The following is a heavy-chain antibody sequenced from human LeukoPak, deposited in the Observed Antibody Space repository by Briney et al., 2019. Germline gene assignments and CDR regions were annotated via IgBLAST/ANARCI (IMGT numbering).Heavy chain of an antibody. Sequence: GGSLRLSCAVSGFTFSNDWMHWVRQAPGKGLLWVSRISGDGTTTNYADSVKGRFTISRDNAKNMLYLQMDSLRAEDTAVYYCARAREITVSGTDYFDYWGQGTLVTVSS. CDR1: GFTFSNDW. CDR3: ARAREITVSGTDYFDY. D-gene: IGHD6-19*01. CDR2: ISGDGTTT. V-gene: IGHV3-74*01. J-gene: IGHJ4*02.